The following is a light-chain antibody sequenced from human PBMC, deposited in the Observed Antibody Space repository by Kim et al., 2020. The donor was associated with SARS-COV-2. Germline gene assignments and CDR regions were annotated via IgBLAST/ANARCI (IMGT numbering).Light chain of an antibody. J-gene: IGKJ1*01. V-gene: IGKV1-39*01. CDR1: QDISRY. Sequence: DIQMTQSPSSLSASVGDRVTITCRASQDISRYLNWYQQKPGKAPKLLIYTASSLQSGVPSRFTGSGSETDFTLTITSLQPEDFATYYCQQTSIAPRTFGQGTKVDIK. CDR2: TAS. CDR3: QQTSIAPRT.